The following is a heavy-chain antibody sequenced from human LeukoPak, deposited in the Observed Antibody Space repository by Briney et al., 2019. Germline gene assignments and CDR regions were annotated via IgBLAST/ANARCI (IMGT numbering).Heavy chain of an antibody. CDR3: ARRTYDLWSGDYTGAFDI. CDR1: GVSINSGSYY. D-gene: IGHD3-3*01. Sequence: PSETLSLTCTVSGVSINSGSYYWSWIRQPAGKGLEWIGRIYTSGSTNYNPSLKSRITISLDTSKNQLSLKLSSVTAADTAVYYCARRTYDLWSGDYTGAFDIWGQGTMVTVSS. CDR2: IYTSGST. J-gene: IGHJ3*02. V-gene: IGHV4-61*02.